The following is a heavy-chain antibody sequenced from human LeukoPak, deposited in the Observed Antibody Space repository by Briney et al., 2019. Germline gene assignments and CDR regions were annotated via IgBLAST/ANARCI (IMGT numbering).Heavy chain of an antibody. Sequence: GGSLRLFCAASGFTFSSYGMHWVRQAPGKGLEWVAVIWYDGSNKYYTDSVKGRFTISRDNSKNTLYLQMNSLRAEDTAVYYCARGSRVTMVQVDYWGQGTLVTVSS. CDR3: ARGSRVTMVQVDY. J-gene: IGHJ4*02. CDR1: GFTFSSYG. D-gene: IGHD3-10*01. V-gene: IGHV3-33*01. CDR2: IWYDGSNK.